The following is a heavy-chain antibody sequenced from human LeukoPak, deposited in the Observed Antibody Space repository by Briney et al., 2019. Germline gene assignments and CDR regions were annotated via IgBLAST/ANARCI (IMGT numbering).Heavy chain of an antibody. CDR3: ARGTYYYDSSGYSFDH. J-gene: IGHJ4*02. CDR2: IIPIFGTA. D-gene: IGHD3-22*01. CDR1: GGTFSSYA. Sequence: ASVNVSFKASGGTFSSYAICWVRQAPGQGLEWMGGIIPIFGTANYAQKFQGRVTITADESTSTAYMELSSLRSEDTAVYYCARGTYYYDSSGYSFDHWGQGTLVTVSS. V-gene: IGHV1-69*13.